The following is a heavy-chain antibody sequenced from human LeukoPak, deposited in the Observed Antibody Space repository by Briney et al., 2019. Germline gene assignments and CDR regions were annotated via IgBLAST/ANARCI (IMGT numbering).Heavy chain of an antibody. J-gene: IGHJ4*02. CDR3: ARVVRMAAGMNYYLDY. D-gene: IGHD6-13*01. V-gene: IGHV3-53*01. CDR1: GFTVSTNY. Sequence: GGSLRLSCAASGFTVSTNYMSWVRQAPGKGLEWVSAIYSGGSTSYADSVKGRFTISRDSSKNTLYFQMNNLRAEDTAVYYCARVVRMAAGMNYYLDYWGQGTLVTVSP. CDR2: IYSGGST.